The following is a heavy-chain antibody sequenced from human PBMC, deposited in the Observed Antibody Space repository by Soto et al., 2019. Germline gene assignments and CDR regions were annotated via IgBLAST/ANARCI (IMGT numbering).Heavy chain of an antibody. CDR2: MSGSGSSI. CDR3: ARDNWNGAYYGLDV. CDR1: HFALNIDA. D-gene: IGHD1-20*01. V-gene: IGHV3-23*01. J-gene: IGHJ6*02. Sequence: EAHLLESGGGLVQPGESLTLSCVASHFALNIDAMTWVRQAPGKGLEWVSSMSGSGSSIYYADSVKGRFTITRDKSKKTLYLQMNSLRAEDTAVYWCARDNWNGAYYGLDVWGQGTTVTVS.